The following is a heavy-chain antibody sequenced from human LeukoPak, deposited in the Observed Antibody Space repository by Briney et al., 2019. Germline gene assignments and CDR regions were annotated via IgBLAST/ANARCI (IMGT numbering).Heavy chain of an antibody. V-gene: IGHV3-48*04. CDR2: ISGSSNIV. Sequence: GGSLRLSCAASGFTFSTYSMNWVRQAPGKGLEWVSYISGSSNIVYYTDSVKGRFTISRDNAKNSLYLQMNSLRAEDTAVYYCASMTTYCGGHCYFFDFWGQGTLVTVSS. CDR1: GFTFSTYS. CDR3: ASMTTYCGGHCYFFDF. J-gene: IGHJ4*02. D-gene: IGHD2-21*02.